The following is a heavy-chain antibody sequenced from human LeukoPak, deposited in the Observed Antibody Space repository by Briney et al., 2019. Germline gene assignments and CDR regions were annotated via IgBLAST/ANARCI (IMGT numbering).Heavy chain of an antibody. CDR2: INHSGST. D-gene: IGHD2-15*01. J-gene: IGHJ5*02. CDR1: GGSISSSFYY. Sequence: SETLSLTCTVSGGSISSSFYYWGWIRQPPGKGLEWIGEINHSGSTNYNPSLKSRVTISVDTSKNQFSLKLSSVTAADTAVYYCARGFGRPWGQGILVTVSS. V-gene: IGHV4-39*07. CDR3: ARGFGRP.